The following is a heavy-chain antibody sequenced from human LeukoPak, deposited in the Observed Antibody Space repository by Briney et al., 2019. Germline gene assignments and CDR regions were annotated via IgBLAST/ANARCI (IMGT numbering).Heavy chain of an antibody. CDR1: GFTFSNYW. CDR2: IKQDGGEK. V-gene: IGHV3-7*01. Sequence: GGSLRLSCAASGFTFSNYWMYWVRQAPGKGLEWVANIKQDGGEKHYLDSAEGRFTISRDNAKNSLYLQMNSLRAEDTAVYYCARDPSRGDFWSGYERGWHAFDIWGQGTMVTVSS. D-gene: IGHD3-3*01. CDR3: ARDPSRGDFWSGYERGWHAFDI. J-gene: IGHJ3*02.